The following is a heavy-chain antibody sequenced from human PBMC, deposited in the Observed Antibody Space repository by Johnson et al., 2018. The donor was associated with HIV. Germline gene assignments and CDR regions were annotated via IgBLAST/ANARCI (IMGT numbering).Heavy chain of an antibody. J-gene: IGHJ3*02. CDR1: GFTFSSYA. CDR3: ARVYSSSSAHAFDI. CDR2: ISYDGSNK. D-gene: IGHD6-6*01. V-gene: IGHV3-30*04. Sequence: QVQLVESGGGVVQPGRSLRLSCAASGFTFSSYAMHWVRQAPGKGLAWVAVISYDGSNKYYADSVKGRFTISRDNSKNTLYLQMNSLRAEDTAVYYCARVYSSSSAHAFDIWGQGTMVTVSS.